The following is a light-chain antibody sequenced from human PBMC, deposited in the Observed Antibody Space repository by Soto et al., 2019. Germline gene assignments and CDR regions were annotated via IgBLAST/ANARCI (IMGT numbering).Light chain of an antibody. CDR2: LDSDGSH. J-gene: IGLJ2*01. V-gene: IGLV4-69*01. CDR3: QTWGTGIHVV. CDR1: SGHSSYA. Sequence: QSVLTQSPSASASLGASVKLTCTLSSGHSSYAIAWHQQQPEKGPRYLMKLDSDGSHTKGDAIPDRFSGSSSGAERDLTISSLQAEDEADYCCQTWGTGIHVVFGGGTKVTVL.